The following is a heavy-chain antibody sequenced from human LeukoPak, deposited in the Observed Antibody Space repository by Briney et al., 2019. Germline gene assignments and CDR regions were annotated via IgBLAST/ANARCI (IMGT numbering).Heavy chain of an antibody. CDR2: INHSGST. CDR1: GGSFSGYY. CDR3: ARGLGCSGGSCTLKFDY. Sequence: SETLSLTCAVSGGSFSGYYWSWIRQPPGKGLEWIGEINHSGSTNYNPSLKSRVTISVDTSKNQFSLKLSSVTAADTAVYYCARGLGCSGGSCTLKFDYWGQGTLVTVSS. V-gene: IGHV4-34*01. D-gene: IGHD2-15*01. J-gene: IGHJ4*02.